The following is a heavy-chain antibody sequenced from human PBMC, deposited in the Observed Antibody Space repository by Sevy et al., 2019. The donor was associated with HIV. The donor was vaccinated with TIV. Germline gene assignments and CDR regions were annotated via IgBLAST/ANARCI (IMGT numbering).Heavy chain of an antibody. Sequence: GGSLRLSCVASGFTFSDHGMHWVRQAPGKGLEWLTFISYDATNKYYADSVKGRFTISRDNSKNTVYLQINSLRSEDTAVYFCAKEPERLTSYGMDVWGQGTTVTVSS. CDR2: ISYDATNK. CDR3: AKEPERLTSYGMDV. CDR1: GFTFSDHG. J-gene: IGHJ6*02. V-gene: IGHV3-30*02. D-gene: IGHD1-1*01.